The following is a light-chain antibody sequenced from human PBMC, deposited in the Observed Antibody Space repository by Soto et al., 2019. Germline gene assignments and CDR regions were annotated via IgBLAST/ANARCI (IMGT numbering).Light chain of an antibody. J-gene: IGLJ1*01. CDR3: SSCTSPSSPLV. Sequence: QSVLAQPASVSGSPGQSITISCTGTSSDVGGYNYVSWYQLHPGKAPKLIIYEVGNRPSGVSIRFSGSKSGNTASLTNSGLQAEDEADYYCSSCTSPSSPLVFGTGTKVTDL. V-gene: IGLV2-14*01. CDR2: EVG. CDR1: SSDVGGYNY.